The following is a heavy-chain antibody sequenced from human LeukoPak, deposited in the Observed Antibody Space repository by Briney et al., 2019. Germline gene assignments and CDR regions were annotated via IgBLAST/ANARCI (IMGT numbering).Heavy chain of an antibody. Sequence: GASVKVSCKASGYTFTSYDINWVRQATGQGLEWMGWMNPNSGNTGYAQKFQGRDTITRNTSISTAYMELSSLRSEDTAVYYCARRGYSYGYDYYYYYMDVWGKGTTVTVSS. CDR2: MNPNSGNT. D-gene: IGHD5-18*01. V-gene: IGHV1-8*03. CDR3: ARRGYSYGYDYYYYYMDV. J-gene: IGHJ6*03. CDR1: GYTFTSYD.